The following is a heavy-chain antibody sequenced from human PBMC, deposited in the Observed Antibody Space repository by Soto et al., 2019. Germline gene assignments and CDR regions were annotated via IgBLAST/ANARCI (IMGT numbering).Heavy chain of an antibody. D-gene: IGHD2-2*01. V-gene: IGHV1-18*01. CDR2: ISAYNGNT. CDR1: GYTFTMYG. J-gene: IGHJ5*02. CDR3: ARGYCSSTSCYFRWFDP. Sequence: ASVKVACKASGYTFTMYGISWGGQSPLRWLEWMGCISAYNGNTNYAQKLQGRVTMTTDTSTSTAYMELRSLRSDDTAVYYCARGYCSSTSCYFRWFDPWGQGTLVTVSS.